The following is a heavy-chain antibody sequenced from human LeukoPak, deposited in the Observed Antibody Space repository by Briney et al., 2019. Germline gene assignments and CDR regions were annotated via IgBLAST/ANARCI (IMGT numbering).Heavy chain of an antibody. CDR3: AGAGYGSGSPQLD. D-gene: IGHD3-10*01. J-gene: IGHJ4*02. CDR1: GGSISSISYY. CDR2: IYYSGST. V-gene: IGHV4-61*05. Sequence: SETLSLTCSVSGGSISSISYYWGWIRQPPGKGLEWIGYIYYSGSTNYNPSLKSRVTISVDTSKNQFSLKLSSVTAADTAVYYCAGAGYGSGSPQLDWGQGTLVTVSS.